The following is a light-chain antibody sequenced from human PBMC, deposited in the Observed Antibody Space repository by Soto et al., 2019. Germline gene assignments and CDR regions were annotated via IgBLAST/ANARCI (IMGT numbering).Light chain of an antibody. CDR1: QLFSSN. J-gene: IGKJ5*01. CDR2: GVS. Sequence: EIVMMQSPATLSVSPGESVTLSCRASQLFSSNLAWYQHKPGQAPRLLIYGVSTRDTGVPGRFSGSASGTEFTLTISSLQSEDFAVYYCQQYNNWPRTFGQGTRLEIK. CDR3: QQYNNWPRT. V-gene: IGKV3-15*01.